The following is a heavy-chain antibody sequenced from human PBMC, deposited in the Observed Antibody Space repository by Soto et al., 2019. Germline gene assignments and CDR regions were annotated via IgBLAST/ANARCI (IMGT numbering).Heavy chain of an antibody. D-gene: IGHD3-10*01. V-gene: IGHV4-30-2*01. CDR1: GGSISSGGYF. Sequence: QLQLQESGSGLVKPSQTVSLTCAVSGGSISSGGYFWSWIRQPPGKGLEWIGYIYHSGTTYYNPSLKSRVTISVDRSKNQFSLKLSSVTAADTAVYYCARGLGPWGQGTLVTVSS. J-gene: IGHJ5*02. CDR2: IYHSGTT. CDR3: ARGLGP.